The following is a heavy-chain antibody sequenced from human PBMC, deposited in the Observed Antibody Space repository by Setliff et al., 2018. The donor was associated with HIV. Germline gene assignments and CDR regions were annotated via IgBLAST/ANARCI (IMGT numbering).Heavy chain of an antibody. CDR3: AGSWSGYPLSFGY. V-gene: IGHV4-61*02. CDR1: GASISDSNSY. D-gene: IGHD3-3*01. Sequence: SETLSLTCAVYGASISDSNSYWGWIRQPPGKRLEWIGRIYTSGSTNYNPSLKSRVTISVDTSKNQFSLKLSSVTAADTAVYYCAGSWSGYPLSFGYWGQGTLVTVSS. CDR2: IYTSGST. J-gene: IGHJ4*02.